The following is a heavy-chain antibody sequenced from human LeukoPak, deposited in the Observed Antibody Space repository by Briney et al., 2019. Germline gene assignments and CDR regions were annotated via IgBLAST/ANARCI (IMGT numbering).Heavy chain of an antibody. J-gene: IGHJ6*03. CDR3: AKGAGYGDLGYFYYMDV. CDR1: GFTFSDYY. D-gene: IGHD4-17*01. V-gene: IGHV3-30*02. CDR2: VRYDGSDK. Sequence: GGSLRLSCAASGFTFSDYYMSWIRQAPGKGLEWVAFVRYDGSDKYYVDSVKGRFTISRDNSRNTLYLQMNSLRAEDTAVYYCAKGAGYGDLGYFYYMDVWGKGTTVTVSS.